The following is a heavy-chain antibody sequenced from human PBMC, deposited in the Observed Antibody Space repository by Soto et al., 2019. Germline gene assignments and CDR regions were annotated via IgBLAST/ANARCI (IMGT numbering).Heavy chain of an antibody. Sequence: GASVKVSCKASGGTFSSYAISWVRQAPGQGLEWMGGIIPIFGTANYAQKFQGRVTITADESTSTAYMELSSLRSEDTAVYYCARDRRYYDSSGPTAPRAFDIWGQGTMVTVSS. CDR2: IIPIFGTA. V-gene: IGHV1-69*13. CDR3: ARDRRYYDSSGPTAPRAFDI. J-gene: IGHJ3*02. CDR1: GGTFSSYA. D-gene: IGHD3-22*01.